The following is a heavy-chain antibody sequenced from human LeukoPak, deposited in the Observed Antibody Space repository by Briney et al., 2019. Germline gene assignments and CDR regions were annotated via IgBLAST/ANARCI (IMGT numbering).Heavy chain of an antibody. Sequence: ASVKVSCKASVYPFSNYDVNWVRQAPGQGLEWMAWMNPGSGDTGYAQKFQGRLTMSSNISMNTASMELRSLTSEDTAVYFCARSRRGYYMDVWGTGTPVTVSS. CDR3: ARSRRGYYMDV. CDR2: MNPGSGDT. V-gene: IGHV1-8*01. J-gene: IGHJ6*03. CDR1: VYPFSNYD.